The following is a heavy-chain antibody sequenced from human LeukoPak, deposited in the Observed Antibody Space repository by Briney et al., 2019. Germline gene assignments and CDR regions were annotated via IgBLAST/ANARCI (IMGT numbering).Heavy chain of an antibody. CDR1: GFTVSSDY. J-gene: IGHJ5*02. CDR3: ARYFQPGTSNWLDP. D-gene: IGHD3-10*01. V-gene: IGHV3-66*01. CDR2: MYSGGST. Sequence: GGSLRLSCAASGFTVSSDYMSWVRQAPGKGLEWVSVMYSGGSTYYAGSVKGRFTISRDKSKNTLYLQMNSLRGEDTAVYYCARYFQPGTSNWLDPWGQGTLVTVSS.